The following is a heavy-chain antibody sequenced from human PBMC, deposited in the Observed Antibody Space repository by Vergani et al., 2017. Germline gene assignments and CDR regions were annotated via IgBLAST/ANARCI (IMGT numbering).Heavy chain of an antibody. CDR1: GFTLGDYA. CDR2: IWSKPYGGTT. CDR3: TRAVEESIFLLYFVY. J-gene: IGHJ4*02. Sequence: EVHLVESGGGLVQPGRSLRLSCSGSGFTLGDYAMTWVRQAPGKGLEWVAFIWSKPYGGTTEYAASVKGRFTISRDDSKSIAYLQMSSLKAEDTAVYYCTRAVEESIFLLYFVYWGQGTLVTVSS. V-gene: IGHV3-49*04. D-gene: IGHD3-16*01.